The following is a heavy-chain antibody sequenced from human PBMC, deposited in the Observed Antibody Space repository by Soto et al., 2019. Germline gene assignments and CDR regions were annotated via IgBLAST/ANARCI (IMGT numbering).Heavy chain of an antibody. CDR2: ISYDGSNK. CDR3: ARTNLDVYYYYAMDV. Sequence: QVQVVESGGGVVQPGRSLRLSCAASGFTFSRYAMHWVRQAPGKGLEWLAVISYDGSNKYYADSVKGRFTISRDNSKNTLSLQMNSLRGEDTALYYCARTNLDVYYYYAMDVWGQGTTVTVSS. D-gene: IGHD2-8*01. V-gene: IGHV3-30*04. CDR1: GFTFSRYA. J-gene: IGHJ6*02.